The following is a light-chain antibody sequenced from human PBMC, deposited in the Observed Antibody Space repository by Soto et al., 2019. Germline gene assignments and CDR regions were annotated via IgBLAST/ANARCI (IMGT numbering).Light chain of an antibody. J-gene: IGLJ1*01. V-gene: IGLV1-51*01. CDR3: GSYTSSYIYV. Sequence: QSVLTQPPSVSAAPGQKVTISCSGSSSNIGGNSVSWYQQLPGTAPKLLICDDNKRPSGIPDRFSGSKSGTSATLGITGFQTGDEADYYCGSYTSSYIYVFGTGTKVTVL. CDR2: DDN. CDR1: SSNIGGNS.